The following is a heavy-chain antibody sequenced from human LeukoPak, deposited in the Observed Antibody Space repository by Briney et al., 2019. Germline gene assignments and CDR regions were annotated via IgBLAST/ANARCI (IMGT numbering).Heavy chain of an antibody. CDR3: ARRPHSSGWSSSITLFEH. D-gene: IGHD6-19*01. CDR1: GYTFNGYY. CDR2: INPNSGDT. V-gene: IGHV1-2*02. Sequence: ASVKVSCKASGYTFNGYYIHCVRQAPGQGLEWMGWINPNSGDTNYAQKFQGRVTMTSDTSISTAYMELSSLRSDDTAIYYCARRPHSSGWSSSITLFEHWGQGTLVTVSS. J-gene: IGHJ4*02.